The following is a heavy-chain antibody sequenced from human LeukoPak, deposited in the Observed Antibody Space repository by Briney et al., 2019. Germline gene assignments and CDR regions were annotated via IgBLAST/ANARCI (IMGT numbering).Heavy chain of an antibody. J-gene: IGHJ6*02. D-gene: IGHD5-18*01. CDR1: GFTFSSYG. CDR2: ISYDGSNK. CDR3: AKDRAWQLWSYYYYGMDV. V-gene: IGHV3-30*18. Sequence: GMSLRLSCAASGFTFSSYGMHWVRQAPGKGLEWVAVISYDGSNKYYADSVKGRFTISRDNSKNTLYLQMNSLRAEDTAVYYCAKDRAWQLWSYYYYGMDVWGQGTTVTVSS.